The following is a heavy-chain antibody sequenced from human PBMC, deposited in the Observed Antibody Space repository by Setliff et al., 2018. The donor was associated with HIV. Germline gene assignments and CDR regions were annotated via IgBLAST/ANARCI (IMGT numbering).Heavy chain of an antibody. CDR3: ARGYYYYDSSGRYYGMDV. CDR1: GYTFTGYY. D-gene: IGHD3-22*01. CDR2: INPNNGGT. J-gene: IGHJ6*02. Sequence: ASVKVSCKASGYTFTGYYMHWVRQAPGQGLEWMGWINPNNGGTNYAQKFQGRVTMTRDTSISTAYMELSRLRSDDTAVYYCARGYYYYDSSGRYYGMDVWGQGTTVTVSS. V-gene: IGHV1-2*02.